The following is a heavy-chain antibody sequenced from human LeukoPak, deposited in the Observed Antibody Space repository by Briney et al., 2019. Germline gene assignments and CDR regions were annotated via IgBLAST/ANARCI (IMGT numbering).Heavy chain of an antibody. CDR3: AREEPYCSSSTSCYYYFDY. J-gene: IGHJ4*02. D-gene: IGHD2-2*01. CDR1: GGSISSSGFS. Sequence: SETLSLTCTVSGGSISSSGFSWDWIRQPPGRGLEWIGSMYYSGSSYYNPSLKSRVSVSVDTSKNQFSLKLSSVTAADTAVYYCAREEPYCSSSTSCYYYFDYWGQGTLVTVSS. CDR2: MYYSGSS. V-gene: IGHV4-39*07.